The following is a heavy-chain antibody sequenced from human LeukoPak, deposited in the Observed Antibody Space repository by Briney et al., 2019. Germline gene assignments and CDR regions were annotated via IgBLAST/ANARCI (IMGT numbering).Heavy chain of an antibody. D-gene: IGHD3-10*01. CDR1: GFTFSSYT. J-gene: IGHJ3*02. CDR2: ISSSSSYI. CDR3: ARKACYCGSETLGDGDAFDI. V-gene: IGHV3-21*01. Sequence: PGGSLRLSCAASGFTFSSYTMNWVRQAPGKGLEWVSSISSSSSYIYYADSVKGRFTISRDNAKNSLYLQMNSLRAEDTAVYYCARKACYCGSETLGDGDAFDIWGQGTMVTVSS.